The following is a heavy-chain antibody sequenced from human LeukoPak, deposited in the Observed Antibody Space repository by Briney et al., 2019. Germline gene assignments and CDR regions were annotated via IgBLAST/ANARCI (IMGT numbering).Heavy chain of an antibody. V-gene: IGHV4-4*07. CDR1: GGSISNYY. D-gene: IGHD3-16*01. CDR3: ARLWGAPGDS. J-gene: IGHJ5*02. CDR2: IYTRGTT. Sequence: PSETLSLTCTVSGGSISNYYWTWIRQSAGRGLEWIGRIYTRGTTDYNPSLESRVTMSLATSKNQFSLKLTSVTAADTAVYYCARLWGAPGDSWGRGILVTVSS.